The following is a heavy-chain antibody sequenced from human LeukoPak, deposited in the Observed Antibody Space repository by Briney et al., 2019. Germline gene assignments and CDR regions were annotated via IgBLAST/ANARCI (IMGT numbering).Heavy chain of an antibody. CDR1: GHTLSELP. Sequence: ASVKVSCKVSGHTLSELPMYWVRQAPGEGLEWMGGFDPENDERIYAQKFRGRVTMTEDTSTNTAYVELSSLRSDDTAVYYCATEVTSIVPDYWGQGTLVTVSP. CDR2: FDPENDER. CDR3: ATEVTSIVPDY. V-gene: IGHV1-24*01. D-gene: IGHD2-21*02. J-gene: IGHJ4*02.